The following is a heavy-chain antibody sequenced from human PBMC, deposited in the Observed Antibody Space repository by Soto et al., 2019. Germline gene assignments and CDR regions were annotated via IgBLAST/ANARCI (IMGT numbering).Heavy chain of an antibody. Sequence: QVQLVQSGAEVKKPGSSVKVSCKASGGTFSSYTISWVRQAPGQGLEWMVRIIPILGIANYAQKFQGRVTTTVVNSTTTAYMELSSLRSEDSALSYFARSWHVPAAICTQWGQGTLVTVSS. J-gene: IGHJ4*02. CDR3: ARSWHVPAAICTQ. V-gene: IGHV1-69*02. CDR2: IIPILGIA. CDR1: GGTFSSYT. D-gene: IGHD2-2*01.